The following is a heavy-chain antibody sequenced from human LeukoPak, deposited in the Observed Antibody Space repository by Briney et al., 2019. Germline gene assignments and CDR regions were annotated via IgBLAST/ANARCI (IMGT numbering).Heavy chain of an antibody. V-gene: IGHV4-30-2*01. J-gene: IGHJ4*02. Sequence: SQTLSLTCAVSGGSSSSGGYSWSWIRQPPGKGLEWIGYIYHSGSTYYSPSLKGRVTISVDRSKNQLSLKLSSVTAANTAVYYCARGVYYFDYWGQGTLVTVSA. D-gene: IGHD3-10*01. CDR3: ARGVYYFDY. CDR2: IYHSGST. CDR1: GGSSSSGGYS.